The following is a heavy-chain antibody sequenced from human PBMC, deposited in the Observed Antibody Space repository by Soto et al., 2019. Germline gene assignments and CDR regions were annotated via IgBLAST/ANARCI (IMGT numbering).Heavy chain of an antibody. V-gene: IGHV3-21*02. Sequence: EVQLVESGGALVKPGGSLRLSCAASGFTFTTYTMNWVRQAPGKGLEWVSSISGSSDNIYYADSVQGRFTISRDNAKTSSYLQMDSLRAEDTAVYYCARDFVVVPAAIGDYWGPGTLVTVSS. CDR2: ISGSSDNI. D-gene: IGHD2-2*01. CDR1: GFTFTTYT. CDR3: ARDFVVVPAAIGDY. J-gene: IGHJ4*02.